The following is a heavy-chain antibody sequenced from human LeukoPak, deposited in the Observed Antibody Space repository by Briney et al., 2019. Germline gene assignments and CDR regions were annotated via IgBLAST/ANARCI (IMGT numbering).Heavy chain of an antibody. J-gene: IGHJ4*02. CDR1: GVSIRSYY. Sequence: SETLSLTCTVSGVSIRSYYRSWIRQPAGKGLDWVGRISPSGSTTYNPSLKSRLTMSIDTSKNQFSLRLSSVTAADTAVYYCATHSAAAGTDYWGQGTLVTVSS. V-gene: IGHV4-4*07. D-gene: IGHD6-13*01. CDR2: ISPSGST. CDR3: ATHSAAAGTDY.